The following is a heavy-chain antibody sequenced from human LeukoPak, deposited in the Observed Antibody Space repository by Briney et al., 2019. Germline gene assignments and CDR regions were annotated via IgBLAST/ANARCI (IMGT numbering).Heavy chain of an antibody. CDR3: ARDFMAGYSSGWSDY. CDR2: IYTSGST. V-gene: IGHV4-4*07. Sequence: PSETLSLTCTVSGGSLSSYYWSWIRQPAGKGLEWIGRIYTSGSTNYNPSLKSRVTMSVDTSKNQFSLKLSSVTAADAAVYYCARDFMAGYSSGWSDYWGQGTLVTVSS. J-gene: IGHJ4*02. D-gene: IGHD6-19*01. CDR1: GGSLSSYY.